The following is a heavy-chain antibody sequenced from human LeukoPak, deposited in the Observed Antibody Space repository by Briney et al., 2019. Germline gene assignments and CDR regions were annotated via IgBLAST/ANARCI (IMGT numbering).Heavy chain of an antibody. D-gene: IGHD3-9*01. CDR3: ARGRRYFDWLLEHYYYYYMDV. CDR2: MNPNSGNT. Sequence: ASVKVSCKASGYTFTSYDINWVRQATGQGLEWMGWMNPNSGNTGYAQKFQGRVTMTRNTSISTAYMELSSLRSEDTAVYYCARGRRYFDWLLEHYYYYYMDVWGKGTTVTISS. V-gene: IGHV1-8*01. J-gene: IGHJ6*03. CDR1: GYTFTSYD.